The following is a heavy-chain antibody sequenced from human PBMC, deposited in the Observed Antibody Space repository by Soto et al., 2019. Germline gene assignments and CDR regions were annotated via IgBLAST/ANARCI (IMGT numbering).Heavy chain of an antibody. CDR1: GGTFSSYA. J-gene: IGHJ4*02. CDR2: INPNSGGT. CDR3: ARDFGSGYDYVWGSYRFSGFDY. V-gene: IGHV1-69*10. D-gene: IGHD3-16*02. Sequence: WASVNVSCKASGGTFSSYAISWVRQAPGQGLEWMGWINPNSGGTNYAQKFQGRVTITADKSTSTAYMELSSLRSEDTAVYYCARDFGSGYDYVWGSYRFSGFDYWGQGTLVTVSS.